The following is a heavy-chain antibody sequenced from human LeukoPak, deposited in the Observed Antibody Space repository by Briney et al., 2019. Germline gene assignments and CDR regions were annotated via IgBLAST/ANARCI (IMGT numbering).Heavy chain of an antibody. CDR1: GFTFSSYW. J-gene: IGHJ4*02. V-gene: IGHV3-7*01. CDR2: IKQDGSEK. D-gene: IGHD5-18*01. Sequence: GGSLRLSCAASGFTFSSYWMSWVRQAPGKGLEWVANIKQDGSEKYYVDSVKGRFNITRDNAKNSLYLQMTSLRAEDTAVYYCARERGLEGGDTYGYFDYWGQGTLVTVSS. CDR3: ARERGLEGGDTYGYFDY.